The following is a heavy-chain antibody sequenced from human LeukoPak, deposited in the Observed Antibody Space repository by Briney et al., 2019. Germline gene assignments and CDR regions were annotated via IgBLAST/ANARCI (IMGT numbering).Heavy chain of an antibody. CDR3: ARPRLKTTVTTGSYYYMDV. J-gene: IGHJ6*03. CDR2: INSDGSST. CDR1: GFTFSSYW. Sequence: GGSLRLSCAASGFTFSSYWMHWVRQAQGKGLVWVSRINSDGSSTSYADSVKGRVTISRDNDKNTLYLQMNSLRAEDTAVYYCARPRLKTTVTTGSYYYMDVWGKGTTVTVSS. D-gene: IGHD4-17*01. V-gene: IGHV3-74*01.